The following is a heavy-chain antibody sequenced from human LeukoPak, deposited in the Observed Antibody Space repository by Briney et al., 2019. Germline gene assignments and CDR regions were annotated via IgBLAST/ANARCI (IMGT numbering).Heavy chain of an antibody. D-gene: IGHD6-19*01. CDR2: INHSGST. CDR1: GGSFSGYY. J-gene: IGHJ4*02. V-gene: IGHV4-34*01. Sequence: SETLSLICAVYGGSFSGYYWSWIRQPPGKGLEWIGEINHSGSTNYNPSLKSRVTISVDTSKNQFSLKLSSVTAADTAVYYCARGASEVADTYWGQGTLVTVSS. CDR3: ARGASEVADTY.